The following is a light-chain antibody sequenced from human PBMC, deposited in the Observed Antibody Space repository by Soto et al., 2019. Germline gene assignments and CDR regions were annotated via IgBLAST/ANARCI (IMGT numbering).Light chain of an antibody. CDR1: QSVSIN. CDR3: HQYNNWPPWT. J-gene: IGKJ1*01. V-gene: IGKV3-15*01. Sequence: EVVMTQSPATLSVSPGERATLSCRASQSVSINLAWYQQKPGQAPRLLIFGASTRATGIPARFSGSGSGTEFPLTIRSLQAEDFAVYYCHQYNNWPPWTFGQGTKVEIK. CDR2: GAS.